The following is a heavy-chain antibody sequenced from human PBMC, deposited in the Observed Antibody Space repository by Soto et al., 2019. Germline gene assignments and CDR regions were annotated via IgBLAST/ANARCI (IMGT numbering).Heavy chain of an antibody. D-gene: IGHD6-19*01. J-gene: IGHJ4*02. CDR2: VYYSGST. CDR3: ASGGIAVH. V-gene: IGHV4-59*07. CDR1: GGSISTYY. Sequence: PSDTLSLTCTVSGGSISTYYWSWIRQPPGKGLEWIGYVYYSGSTNYSPSLKSRVTTSVDTSKNQFSLKLTSVTAADTAVYYCASGGIAVHWGQGTLVTVSS.